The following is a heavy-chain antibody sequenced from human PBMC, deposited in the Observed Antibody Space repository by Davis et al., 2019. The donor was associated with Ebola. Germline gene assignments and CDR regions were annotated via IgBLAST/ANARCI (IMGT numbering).Heavy chain of an antibody. D-gene: IGHD5-18*01. J-gene: IGHJ4*02. CDR2: ISGNGYGT. Sequence: GGSLRLSCEASGFTFSRYGMHWVRQAPGKALEWVSLISGNGYGTEYGDSVKGRFTISRDNSKNFLYLQVNDLRPEDTALYFCAKTRGYRLYYFEYWGQGTLVTVSS. V-gene: IGHV3-43*02. CDR1: GFTFSRYG. CDR3: AKTRGYRLYYFEY.